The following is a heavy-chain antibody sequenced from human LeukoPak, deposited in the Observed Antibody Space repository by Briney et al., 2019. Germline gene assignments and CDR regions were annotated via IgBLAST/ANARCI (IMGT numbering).Heavy chain of an antibody. CDR1: GFTFSTYT. Sequence: GGSLRLSCAASGFTFSTYTMNWVRQAPGQGVEWVSSISSSSIYIYYTDSVKGRFTISRDNARNSVYLQMTNMRAEDTAVYYWASVTGDYERGGAPDYWGQGTLVTVSS. V-gene: IGHV3-21*01. CDR3: ASVTGDYERGGAPDY. J-gene: IGHJ4*02. CDR2: ISSSSIYI. D-gene: IGHD4-17*01.